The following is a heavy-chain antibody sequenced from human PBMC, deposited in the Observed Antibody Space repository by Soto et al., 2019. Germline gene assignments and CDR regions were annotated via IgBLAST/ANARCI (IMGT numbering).Heavy chain of an antibody. Sequence: QVQLVQSGAEVKKPGASVKVSCKASGYNFNSYTISWVRQAPGQGLEWMGRISAYNGNTNYAQKLQGRVTMTTDTSTSTADMELRILRSDDTAVYHCARVGGALGHCFDPGGQGTLGTVSS. D-gene: IGHD3-16*01. CDR3: ARVGGALGHCFDP. J-gene: IGHJ5*02. V-gene: IGHV1-18*01. CDR2: ISAYNGNT. CDR1: GYNFNSYT.